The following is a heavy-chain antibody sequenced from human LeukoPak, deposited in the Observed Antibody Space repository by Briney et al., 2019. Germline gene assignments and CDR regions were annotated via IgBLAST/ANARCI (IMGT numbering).Heavy chain of an antibody. J-gene: IGHJ6*02. CDR3: TTSAGGWLWFGELSV. CDR1: GFTFSNAW. D-gene: IGHD3-10*01. CDR2: IKSKTDGGTT. V-gene: IGHV3-15*01. Sequence: GGSLRLSCAASGFTFSNAWMSWVRQAPGKGLEWVGRIKSKTDGGTTDYAAPVKGRFTISRDDSKNTPYLQMNSLKTEDTAVYYCTTSAGGWLWFGELSVWGQGTTVTVSS.